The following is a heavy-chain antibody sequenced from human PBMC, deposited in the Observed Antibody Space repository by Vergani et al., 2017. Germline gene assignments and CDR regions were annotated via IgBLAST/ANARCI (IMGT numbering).Heavy chain of an antibody. Sequence: EVQLVESGGGLVKPGGSLRLSCAASGFTFSSYTMTWVRQAPGKGLQWVSSISSSSVNIHYADSVKGRFTVSRDSGRNSLYLQMKSLRAEDTAVYYCARGQAGYQVLYRAYFDPWGQGTLVTVSS. CDR2: ISSSSVNI. CDR3: ARGQAGYQVLYRAYFDP. J-gene: IGHJ5*02. CDR1: GFTFSSYT. V-gene: IGHV3-21*01. D-gene: IGHD2-2*02.